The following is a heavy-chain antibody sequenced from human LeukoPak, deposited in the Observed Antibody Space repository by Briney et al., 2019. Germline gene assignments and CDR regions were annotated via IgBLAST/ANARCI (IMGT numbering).Heavy chain of an antibody. CDR1: GFTFSSYA. D-gene: IGHD3-22*01. Sequence: GSLRLSCGASGFTFSSYAMAWVRQAPGKGLEWIGEINPSGRISYNPSLKSRLTISVDASKNQFSLNLRSLTAADTAVYYCARGRQEVSMIVLVMTAVSYYLDVWGKGTTVTVS. CDR2: INPSGRI. CDR3: ARGRQEVSMIVLVMTAVSYYLDV. J-gene: IGHJ6*03. V-gene: IGHV4-34*01.